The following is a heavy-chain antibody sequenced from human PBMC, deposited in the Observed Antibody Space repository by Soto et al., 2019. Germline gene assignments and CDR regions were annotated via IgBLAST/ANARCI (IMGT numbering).Heavy chain of an antibody. CDR3: ARELAPAGAFDI. D-gene: IGHD6-19*01. J-gene: IGHJ3*02. V-gene: IGHV1-3*01. CDR1: GYTFTSYA. Sequence: ASVKVSCKASGYTFTSYAMHWVRQAPGQRLEWMGWINAGNGNTKYSQKFQGRVTITRDTSASTAYMELSSLRSEDTAVYCCARELAPAGAFDIWGQGTMVTVSS. CDR2: INAGNGNT.